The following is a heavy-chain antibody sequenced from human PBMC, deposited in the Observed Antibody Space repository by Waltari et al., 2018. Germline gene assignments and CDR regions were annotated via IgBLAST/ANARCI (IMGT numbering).Heavy chain of an antibody. CDR2: IYYSGST. J-gene: IGHJ3*02. CDR3: ARDPLGPVGITGTPGYDI. V-gene: IGHV4-59*11. CDR1: GGSISSHY. D-gene: IGHD1-20*01. Sequence: QVQLQESGPGLVKPSETLSLTCTVSGGSISSHYWSWIRQPPGKGLEWIGYIYYSGSTNYNPSRKSRGTISVDTSKNQFSLKLSSVTAADTAVYYCARDPLGPVGITGTPGYDIWGQGTMVTVSS.